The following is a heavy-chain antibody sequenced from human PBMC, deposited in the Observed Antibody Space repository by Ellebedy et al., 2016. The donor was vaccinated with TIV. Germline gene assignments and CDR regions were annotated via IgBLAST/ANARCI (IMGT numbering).Heavy chain of an antibody. J-gene: IGHJ5*02. CDR2: IYAGGTT. V-gene: IGHV3-53*01. Sequence: GGSLRLSCAASGFSVTNNYMSWVRQAPGQGLEWVSLIYAGGTTNYADSVKGRFTISRDTSNNTVHLEMNSLRAEDTAIYYCARDVYDSRGYYGGLAPWGQGTLVIVSS. CDR1: GFSVTNNY. CDR3: ARDVYDSRGYYGGLAP. D-gene: IGHD3-22*01.